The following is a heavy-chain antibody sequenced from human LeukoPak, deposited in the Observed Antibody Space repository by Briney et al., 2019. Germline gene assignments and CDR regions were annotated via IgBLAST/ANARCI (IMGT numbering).Heavy chain of an antibody. CDR1: GGTFSSYA. CDR3: ANLKDLPDPYCGGDCSPAYFDY. V-gene: IGHV1-69*04. CDR2: IIPILGIA. J-gene: IGHJ4*02. D-gene: IGHD2-21*02. Sequence: GASVKVSCKASGGTFSSYAISWVRQAPGQGLEWMGRIIPILGIANYAQKFQGRVTITADKSTSTAYMELSSLRSEDTAVYYCANLKDLPDPYCGGDCSPAYFDYWGQGTLVTVSS.